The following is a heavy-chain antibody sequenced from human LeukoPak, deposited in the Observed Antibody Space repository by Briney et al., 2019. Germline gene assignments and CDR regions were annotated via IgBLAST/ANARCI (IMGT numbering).Heavy chain of an antibody. D-gene: IGHD3-10*01. Sequence: PPETLSLTCTVSGDSISSYYGNWIRKPAGKGLEWIGRIYASGYTEYNPSLQTRVTMSVDTSKNEFSLKVDTVTAADIAVYFCARNHIVTGTYFDSWGQGILVTVSS. V-gene: IGHV4-4*07. CDR3: ARNHIVTGTYFDS. J-gene: IGHJ4*02. CDR1: GDSISSYY. CDR2: IYASGYT.